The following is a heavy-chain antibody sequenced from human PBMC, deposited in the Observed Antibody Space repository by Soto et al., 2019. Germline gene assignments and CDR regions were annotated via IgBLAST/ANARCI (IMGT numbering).Heavy chain of an antibody. V-gene: IGHV3-74*01. J-gene: IGHJ6*02. D-gene: IGHD6-6*01. CDR2: INSDGSST. CDR3: ARRGIAARPNYGMDV. CDR1: GFTFSSYW. Sequence: GSLRLSCAASGFTFSSYWMHWVRQAPGKGLVWVSRINSDGSSTSYADSVKGRFTISRDNAKNTLYLQMNSLRAEDTAVYYCARRGIAARPNYGMDVWGQGTTVTVSS.